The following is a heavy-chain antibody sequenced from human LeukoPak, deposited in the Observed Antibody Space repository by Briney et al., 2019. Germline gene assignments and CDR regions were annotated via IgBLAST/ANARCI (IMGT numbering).Heavy chain of an antibody. J-gene: IGHJ5*02. CDR2: IYYSGST. Sequence: SETLSLTCTVSGGSISSYYWSWIRQPPEKGLEWIGYIYYSGSTNYNPSLKSRVTISVDTSKNQFSLKLSSVTAADTAVYYCARGGTTVTPGLLWFDPWGQGTLVTFSS. CDR1: GGSISSYY. D-gene: IGHD4-17*01. V-gene: IGHV4-59*01. CDR3: ARGGTTVTPGLLWFDP.